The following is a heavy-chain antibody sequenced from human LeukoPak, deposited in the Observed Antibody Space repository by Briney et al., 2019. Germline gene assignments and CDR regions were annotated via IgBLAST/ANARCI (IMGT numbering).Heavy chain of an antibody. Sequence: GGSLRLSCAASGFTFSSYAMSWVRQAPGKGLEWVSAISGSGGSTYYADSVKGRFTISRDNSKNTLYLQMNSLRPEDTAVYYCARGDVYNPHDFDYWGQGTLVTVSS. CDR1: GFTFSSYA. V-gene: IGHV3-23*01. CDR2: ISGSGGST. J-gene: IGHJ4*02. CDR3: ARGDVYNPHDFDY. D-gene: IGHD5-24*01.